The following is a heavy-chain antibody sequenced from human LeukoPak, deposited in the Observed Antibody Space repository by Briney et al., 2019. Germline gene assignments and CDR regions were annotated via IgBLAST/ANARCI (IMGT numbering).Heavy chain of an antibody. D-gene: IGHD6-13*01. J-gene: IGHJ4*02. V-gene: IGHV3-30*02. Sequence: WVEFIRYDGSNKYYAASVKGRFTVSRDNSKNTLYLQMNSLRAEDTAVYYCAKNLAGTLFDYWGQGTLVTVSS. CDR3: AKNLAGTLFDY. CDR2: IRYDGSNK.